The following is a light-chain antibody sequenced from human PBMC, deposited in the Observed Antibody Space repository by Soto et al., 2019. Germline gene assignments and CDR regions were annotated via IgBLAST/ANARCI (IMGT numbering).Light chain of an antibody. Sequence: VMTQSRATLSVSPGPGATLACWASRMGIANVAWYKQTPGPAPRPLSYGASGRATGIPDGVSGSGSGAGVSLTISRLEHWVFAVYYCQQFSSYPLTFGGGTKVDIK. V-gene: IGKV3-20*01. J-gene: IGKJ4*01. CDR2: GAS. CDR3: QQFSSYPLT. CDR1: RMGIAN.